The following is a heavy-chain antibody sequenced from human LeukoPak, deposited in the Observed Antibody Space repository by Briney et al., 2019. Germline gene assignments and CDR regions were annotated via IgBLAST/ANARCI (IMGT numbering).Heavy chain of an antibody. CDR1: GFTFSSYW. J-gene: IGHJ4*02. V-gene: IGHV3-7*01. CDR2: IKQDGSEK. CDR3: ARAYYVWGSYRYTSSV. D-gene: IGHD3-16*02. Sequence: PGGSLGLSCAASGFTFSSYWMSWVRQAPGKGLEWVANIKQDGSEKYYVDSVKGRFTISRDNAKNSLYLQMNSLRAEDTAVYYCARAYYVWGSYRYTSSVWGQGTLVTVSS.